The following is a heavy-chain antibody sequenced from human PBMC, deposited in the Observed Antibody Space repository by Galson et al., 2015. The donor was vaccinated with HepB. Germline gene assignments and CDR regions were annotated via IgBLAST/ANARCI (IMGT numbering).Heavy chain of an antibody. D-gene: IGHD4/OR15-4a*01. V-gene: IGHV7-4-1*02. CDR1: GYSFTTYA. Sequence: SVKVSCKASGYSFTTYALNWVRQAPGQGLEWMGWINTNTGNPTYAQGFTGRFVFSLDTSVSTAYLQISSLKAEDTAVYYCARPVWIGAVDYDYYGMDVWGQRTTVTVSS. CDR2: INTNTGNP. J-gene: IGHJ6*02. CDR3: ARPVWIGAVDYDYYGMDV.